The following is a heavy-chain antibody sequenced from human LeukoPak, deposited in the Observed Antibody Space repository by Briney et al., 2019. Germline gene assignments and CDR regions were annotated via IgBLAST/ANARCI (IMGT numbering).Heavy chain of an antibody. Sequence: ASVMVSSKASGYTFTNYGISWVRQAPGQGLEWMAWISANNGETRYAQNLQGRVTMTTDTSTSTAYMELRCLRSDDTALYYCARVPPSAHQLLSSDYWGQGTQVTVSS. CDR3: ARVPPSAHQLLSSDY. J-gene: IGHJ4*02. CDR1: GYTFTNYG. D-gene: IGHD2-2*01. V-gene: IGHV1-18*04. CDR2: ISANNGET.